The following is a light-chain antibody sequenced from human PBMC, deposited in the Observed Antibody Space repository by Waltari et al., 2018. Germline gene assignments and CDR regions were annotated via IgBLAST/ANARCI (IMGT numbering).Light chain of an antibody. Sequence: EIVLTQSPGTLSLSPGESATLSCRASQSVSSSYLAWYQQKPGQAPRRLIYGASSRATGIPDRFSGSGSGTDFTLTISSLEPEDFAVYYCQQYGSSPRSFGQGTKVEIK. V-gene: IGKV3-20*01. CDR3: QQYGSSPRS. CDR2: GAS. J-gene: IGKJ1*01. CDR1: QSVSSSY.